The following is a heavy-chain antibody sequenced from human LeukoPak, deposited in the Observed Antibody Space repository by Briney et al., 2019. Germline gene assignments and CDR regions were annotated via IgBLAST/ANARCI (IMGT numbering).Heavy chain of an antibody. CDR2: IIPFFGTA. CDR1: GGTFSSYA. V-gene: IGHV1-69*05. Sequence: SVKVSCKASGGTFSSYAISWVRQAPGQGLEWMGGIIPFFGTANYAQKFQGRVTITTDESTSTAYMELSSLRSEDTAVYYCARSYYSSGWSQGSGFDYWGQGTLVTVSS. J-gene: IGHJ4*02. D-gene: IGHD6-19*01. CDR3: ARSYYSSGWSQGSGFDY.